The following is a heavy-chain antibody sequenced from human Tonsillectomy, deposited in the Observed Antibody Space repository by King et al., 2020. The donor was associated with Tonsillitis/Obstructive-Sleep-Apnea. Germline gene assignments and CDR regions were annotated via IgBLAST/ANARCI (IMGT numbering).Heavy chain of an antibody. V-gene: IGHV3-23*04. J-gene: IGHJ4*02. CDR3: AKDPYDGVDY. D-gene: IGHD1-1*01. Sequence: VQLVESGGGLVQPGGSLRLSCAASRFTFSSYAMSWVRQAPGKGLEWVSAIGGSGGSTYYADSVAGRFTISRDNSKNTLFPQMNSLRAEDTAVYYCAKDPYDGVDYWGQGTLFTVSS. CDR1: RFTFSSYA. CDR2: IGGSGGST.